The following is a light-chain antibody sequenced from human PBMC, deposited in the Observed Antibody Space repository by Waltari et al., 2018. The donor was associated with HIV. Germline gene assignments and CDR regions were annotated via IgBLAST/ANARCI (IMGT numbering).Light chain of an antibody. CDR3: QQYDNSPVT. CDR2: GAS. V-gene: IGKV3-20*01. Sequence: EIVLTQSPDTLSLSPGEGATLSCRASQSLRRTYLAWYQQKPGQAPRLLIYGASTMATGSPDRFSGRGSGTDFTLTISRLEPEDFAVYYCQQYDNSPVTFGQGTRLEIK. J-gene: IGKJ5*01. CDR1: QSLRRTY.